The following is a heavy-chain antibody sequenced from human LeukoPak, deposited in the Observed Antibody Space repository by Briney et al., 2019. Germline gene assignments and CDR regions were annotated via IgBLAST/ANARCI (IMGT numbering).Heavy chain of an antibody. CDR1: VFTFRVYV. CDR3: AKDCNYYDTSVRCNYYHLEV. J-gene: IGHJ6*03. Sequence: TGGSPRLSSAASVFTFRVYVVHTGPGAPGPGGGGVAVVSYDGSDKYYSDSVEGRFSISRDNSNNTVYLQMSSLRAEDTAVYSCAKDCNYYDTSVRCNYYHLEVWGKGTPVTVSS. CDR2: VSYDGSDK. D-gene: IGHD3-22*01. V-gene: IGHV3-30*18.